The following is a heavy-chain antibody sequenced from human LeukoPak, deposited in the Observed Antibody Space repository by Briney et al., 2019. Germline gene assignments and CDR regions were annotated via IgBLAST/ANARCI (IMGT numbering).Heavy chain of an antibody. V-gene: IGHV3-7*04. J-gene: IGHJ4*02. Sequence: GGSLRLSCVASGFTFGNFWMSWVRHSPGRGLEWVANIHPEGDEKYHVESVMGRFTISRDNAECSLFLQMNGLRAEDTAVYYCARGDAFSGDHWGQGTLVTASS. CDR1: GFTFGNFW. CDR3: ARGDAFSGDH. CDR2: IHPEGDEK.